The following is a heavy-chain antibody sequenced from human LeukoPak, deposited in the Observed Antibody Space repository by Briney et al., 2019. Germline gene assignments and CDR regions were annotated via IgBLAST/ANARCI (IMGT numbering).Heavy chain of an antibody. CDR3: AKDARRSSGWYFFDH. J-gene: IGHJ4*02. CDR2: ISDSGGTT. CDR1: GFTFSNLA. D-gene: IGHD6-19*01. V-gene: IGHV3-23*01. Sequence: PGGSLRLSCVASGFTFSNLAMGWVRQAPGKGLEWVSVISDSGGTTYYADSVEGRFTISRDNSRNTLYLQMNSLRVEDTAVYYCAKDARRSSGWYFFDHWGQGTLVTVSS.